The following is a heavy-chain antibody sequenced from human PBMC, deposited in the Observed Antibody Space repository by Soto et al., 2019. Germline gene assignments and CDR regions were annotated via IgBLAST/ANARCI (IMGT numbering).Heavy chain of an antibody. Sequence: QVQLVESGGGVVQPGRSLRLSCAASGFTFSSYGMHWVRQAPGKGLEWVAVIWYDGRNKYYADSVKGRFTISRDNSKNTLYLQMNSLRAEDTAVYYCARDGAMVRGLDYYYGMDVWGQGTTVTVSS. CDR1: GFTFSSYG. CDR3: ARDGAMVRGLDYYYGMDV. CDR2: IWYDGRNK. V-gene: IGHV3-33*01. D-gene: IGHD3-10*01. J-gene: IGHJ6*02.